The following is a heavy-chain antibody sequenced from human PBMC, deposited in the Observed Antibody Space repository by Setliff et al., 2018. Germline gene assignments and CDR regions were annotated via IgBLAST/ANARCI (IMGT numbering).Heavy chain of an antibody. CDR1: GFTFSSYE. CDR3: ACPDILTGLYDY. Sequence: GGSLRLSCAASGFTFSSYEMNWVRQAPGKGLEWVSYISSSGSTIFYADSVKGRFTISRDNAKKSLYLQMNSLRAEDTAVYYCACPDILTGLYDYWGQGTLVTVSS. CDR2: ISSSGSTI. D-gene: IGHD3-9*01. J-gene: IGHJ4*02. V-gene: IGHV3-48*03.